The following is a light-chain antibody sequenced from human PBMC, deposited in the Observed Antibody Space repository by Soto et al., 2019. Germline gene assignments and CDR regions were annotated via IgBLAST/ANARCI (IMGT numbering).Light chain of an antibody. J-gene: IGKJ1*01. CDR2: GVS. V-gene: IGKV3-20*01. CDR3: GQFVSSPPRT. Sequence: EIVFTQSPGTLSLSPGENDPLSCRASQSLSSAFLAWYQQKPGQAPRLLIYGVSNRATGIPDRFSGSGSGTDFILTISRLEPEDFALYYCGQFVSSPPRTFGQGTKVDIK. CDR1: QSLSSAF.